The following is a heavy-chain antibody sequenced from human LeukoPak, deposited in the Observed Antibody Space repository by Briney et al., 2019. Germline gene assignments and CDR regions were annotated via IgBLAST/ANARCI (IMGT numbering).Heavy chain of an antibody. Sequence: SVKVSCKASGGTFSSYAISWVRQAPGQGLEWMGGIIPIFGTANYAQKFQGRVTITADESTSTAYMELSSLRCEDTAVYYCANTNYDILTGCYPYNWFDPWGQGTLVTVSS. V-gene: IGHV1-69*13. CDR2: IIPIFGTA. J-gene: IGHJ5*02. D-gene: IGHD3-9*01. CDR3: ANTNYDILTGCYPYNWFDP. CDR1: GGTFSSYA.